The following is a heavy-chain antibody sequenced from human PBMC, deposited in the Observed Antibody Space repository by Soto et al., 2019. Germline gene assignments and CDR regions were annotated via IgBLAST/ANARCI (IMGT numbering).Heavy chain of an antibody. D-gene: IGHD3-3*02. CDR2: ISYDGSNK. V-gene: IGHV3-30*18. Sequence: PGGSLRLSCAASGFTFSSYGMHWVRQAPGKGLEWVAVISYDGSNKYYADSVKGRFTISRDNSKNTLYLQMNSLRAEDTAVYYCAKDFVKHSWDYGFDYWGQGTLVTVSS. CDR1: GFTFSSYG. J-gene: IGHJ4*02. CDR3: AKDFVKHSWDYGFDY.